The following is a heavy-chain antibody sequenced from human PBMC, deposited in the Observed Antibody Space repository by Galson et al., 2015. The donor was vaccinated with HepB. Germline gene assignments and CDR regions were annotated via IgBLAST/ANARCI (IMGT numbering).Heavy chain of an antibody. J-gene: IGHJ4*02. CDR3: AREGTMRTIAAAGTVYFDY. CDR1: GFTFSSYW. D-gene: IGHD6-13*01. Sequence: SLRLSCAASGFTFSSYWMHWVRQAPGKGLVWVSRINSDGSSTSYADSVKGRFTISRDSAKNSLYLQMNSLRAEDTAVYYCAREGTMRTIAAAGTVYFDYWGQGTLVTVSS. CDR2: INSDGSST. V-gene: IGHV3-74*01.